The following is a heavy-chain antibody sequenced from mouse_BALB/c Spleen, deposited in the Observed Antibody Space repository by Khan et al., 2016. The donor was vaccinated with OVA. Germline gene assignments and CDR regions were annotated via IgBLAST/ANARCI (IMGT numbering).Heavy chain of an antibody. J-gene: IGHJ4*01. V-gene: IGHV3-2*02. CDR1: GYSITSDYA. CDR2: INYSGIT. D-gene: IGHD1-2*01. Sequence: VQLKQSGPGLVKPSQSLSLTCTVTGYSITSDYAWNWIRQFPGNKLEWMGYINYSGITSYNPSLKSRISITRDTSKNQFFLQLISVTTEDTATYYCARGLRPYFSMDYWGQGTSVTVSS. CDR3: ARGLRPYFSMDY.